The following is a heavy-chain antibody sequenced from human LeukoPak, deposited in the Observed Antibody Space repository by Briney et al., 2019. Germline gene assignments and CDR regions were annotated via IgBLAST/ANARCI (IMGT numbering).Heavy chain of an antibody. CDR1: GGSFSGYY. CDR2: INHSGST. CDR3: ARRANSGFDAFDI. D-gene: IGHD3-22*01. J-gene: IGHJ3*02. V-gene: IGHV4-34*01. Sequence: SETLSLTCAVYGGSFSGYYWSWIRQPPGKGLEWIGEINHSGSTNYNPSLKSRVTISVDTSKNQFSLKLSSVTAADTAVHYCARRANSGFDAFDIWGQGTMVTVSS.